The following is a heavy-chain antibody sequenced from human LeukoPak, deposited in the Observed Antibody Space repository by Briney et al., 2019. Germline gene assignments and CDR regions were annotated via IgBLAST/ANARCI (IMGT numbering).Heavy chain of an antibody. D-gene: IGHD3-22*01. J-gene: IGHJ4*02. V-gene: IGHV4-59*01. CDR2: IFYSGTT. CDR3: AGGGWNKFDY. CDR1: GGSISSYY. Sequence: SETLSLTCTVSGGSISSYYWSWIRQPPGKGLEWIGFIFYSGTTNYNPSLKSRVTISVDTSKNQFSLKLSSVTAADTAVCYCAGGGWNKFDYWGQGTLVTVSS.